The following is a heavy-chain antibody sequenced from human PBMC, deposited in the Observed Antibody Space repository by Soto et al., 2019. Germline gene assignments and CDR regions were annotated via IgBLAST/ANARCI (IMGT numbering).Heavy chain of an antibody. CDR3: ARSYSGKYYYYYYMEV. V-gene: IGHV3-21*01. Sequence: GGSLRLSCAASGLTFSSYSMNWVRQAPGKGLEWVSSISSSSSYIYYADSVKGRFTISRDNAKNSLYLQMNSLRAEDTAVYYCARSYSGKYYYYYYMEVWGKGTTVTVSS. J-gene: IGHJ6*03. CDR2: ISSSSSYI. D-gene: IGHD5-12*01. CDR1: GLTFSSYS.